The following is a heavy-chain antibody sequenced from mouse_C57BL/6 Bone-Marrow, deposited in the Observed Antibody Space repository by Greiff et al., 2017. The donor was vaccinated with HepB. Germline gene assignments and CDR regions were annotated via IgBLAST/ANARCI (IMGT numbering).Heavy chain of an antibody. D-gene: IGHD1-1*01. CDR3: ARGVALYYLDF. V-gene: IGHV1-19*01. CDR1: GYTFTDYY. CDR2: INPYNSVT. J-gene: IGHJ2*01. Sequence: EVQLQQSGPVLVKPGASVKMSCKASGYTFTDYYMNWVKQSHGKSLEWIGVINPYNSVTSYNQKFKGKATLTVDKSSSTAYMELNSLTSDDSAVYYWARGVALYYLDFWVQGTTLTVSS.